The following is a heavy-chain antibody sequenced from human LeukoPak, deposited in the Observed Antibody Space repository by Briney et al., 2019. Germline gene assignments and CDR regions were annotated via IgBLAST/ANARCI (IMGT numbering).Heavy chain of an antibody. V-gene: IGHV4-39*01. J-gene: IGHJ4*02. CDR1: GGSISSSSYY. CDR3: AIGYCSSTRCYEEYYFDY. Sequence: PSETLSLTCTVSGGSISSSSYYWGWIRQPPGKGLEWIGSIYYSGSTYYNPSLKSRVTISVDTSKNQFSLKLSSVTAADTAVYYCAIGYCSSTRCYEEYYFDYWGQGTLVTVSS. CDR2: IYYSGST. D-gene: IGHD2-2*01.